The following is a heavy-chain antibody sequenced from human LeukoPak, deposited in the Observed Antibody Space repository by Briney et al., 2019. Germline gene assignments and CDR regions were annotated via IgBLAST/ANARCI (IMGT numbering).Heavy chain of an antibody. D-gene: IGHD1-26*01. CDR2: IYYSGST. J-gene: IGHJ3*02. CDR3: AREWESNDALDI. V-gene: IGHV4-59*01. CDR1: GGSISSYY. Sequence: KSSETLSLTCTVSGGSISSYYWSWIRQPPGKGLEWIGYIYYSGSTNYNPSLKSRVTISVDTSKNQFSLKLSSVTAADTAVYYCAREWESNDALDIWGQGTMVTVSS.